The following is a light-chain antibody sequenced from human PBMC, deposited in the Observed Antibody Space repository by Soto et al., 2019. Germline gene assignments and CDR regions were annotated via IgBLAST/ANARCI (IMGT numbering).Light chain of an antibody. CDR2: DVS. CDR3: SAYTSSSTLV. J-gene: IGLJ2*01. Sequence: QSALTQPASVSGSPGQSITISCTGTSSDIGNYKYVSWYQQNPGKAPKLMIYDVSTRPSGVSNRFSGCKSGNTASLTISGLQAEDEADYYCSAYTSSSTLVFGGGTKLTVL. CDR1: SSDIGNYKY. V-gene: IGLV2-14*01.